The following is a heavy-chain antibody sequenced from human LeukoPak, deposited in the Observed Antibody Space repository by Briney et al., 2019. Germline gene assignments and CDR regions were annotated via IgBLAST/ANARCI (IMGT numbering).Heavy chain of an antibody. J-gene: IGHJ4*02. CDR1: GYTFTSYY. CDR2: MNPNSGNT. CDR3: ARGPYSSSTDYFDY. V-gene: IGHV1-8*02. D-gene: IGHD6-6*01. Sequence: GASVKVSCKASGYTFTSYYMHWVRQATGQGLEWMGWMNPNSGNTGYAQKFQGRVTMTRNTSISTAYMELSSLRSEDTAVYYCARGPYSSSTDYFDYWGQGTLVTVSS.